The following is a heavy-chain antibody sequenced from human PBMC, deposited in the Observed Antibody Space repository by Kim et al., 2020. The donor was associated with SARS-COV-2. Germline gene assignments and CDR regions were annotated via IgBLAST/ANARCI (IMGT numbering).Heavy chain of an antibody. V-gene: IGHV3-53*01. CDR1: GFTVSSNY. J-gene: IGHJ4*02. CDR2: IYSGGST. D-gene: IGHD3-10*01. Sequence: GGSLRLSCAASGFTVSSNYMSWVRQAPGKGLEWVSVIYSGGSTYYADSVKGRFTISRDNSKNTLYLQMNSLRAEDTAVYYCASAYGSGSYAFDYWGQGTLVTVSS. CDR3: ASAYGSGSYAFDY.